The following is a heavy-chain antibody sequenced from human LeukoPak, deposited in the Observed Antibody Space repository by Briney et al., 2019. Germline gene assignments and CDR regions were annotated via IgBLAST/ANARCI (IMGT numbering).Heavy chain of an antibody. CDR1: GFTFSSYW. Sequence: PGGSLRLSCAASGFTFSSYWMTWVRQAPGKGLECVSAVVGSGGSTYYADSVTGRFTISRDNSRNTLYLQMNSLRAEDTAVYYCASFYDILTGPFDYWGQGTLVTVSS. D-gene: IGHD3-9*01. CDR2: VVGSGGST. J-gene: IGHJ4*02. V-gene: IGHV3-23*01. CDR3: ASFYDILTGPFDY.